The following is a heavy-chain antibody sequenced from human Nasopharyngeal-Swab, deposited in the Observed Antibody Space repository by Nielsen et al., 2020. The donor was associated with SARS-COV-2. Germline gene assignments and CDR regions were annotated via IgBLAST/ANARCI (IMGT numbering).Heavy chain of an antibody. CDR3: AREVIIDS. D-gene: IGHD3-10*01. V-gene: IGHV3-7*01. Sequence: GGSLRLSCTASEFRFGRYWMSWVRQFPGKGLEWVANVNEDGSEKYYVDSVKGRFTISRDNAKNSLHLQMDSLRAEDTAVYYCAREVIIDSWGQGTLVTVSS. CDR2: VNEDGSEK. CDR1: EFRFGRYW. J-gene: IGHJ4*02.